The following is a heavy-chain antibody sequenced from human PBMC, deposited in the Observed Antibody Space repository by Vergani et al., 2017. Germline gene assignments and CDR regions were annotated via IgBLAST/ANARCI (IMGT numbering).Heavy chain of an antibody. CDR2: ISSSSSTI. Sequence: EVQLLESGGGLVQPGGSLRLSCAASGFTFSSYSMNWVRQAPGKGLEWVSYISSSSSTIYYADSVKGRFTISRDNAKNSLYLQMNSLRAEDTAVYYCARDPGFDAFDIWGQGTMVTVSS. CDR3: ARDPGFDAFDI. J-gene: IGHJ3*02. V-gene: IGHV3-48*04. D-gene: IGHD3-9*01. CDR1: GFTFSSYS.